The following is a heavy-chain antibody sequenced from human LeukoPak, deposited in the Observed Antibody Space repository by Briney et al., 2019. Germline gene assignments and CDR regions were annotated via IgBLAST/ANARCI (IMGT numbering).Heavy chain of an antibody. J-gene: IGHJ5*02. CDR3: ARDRPHSSSWPGSGFDP. CDR1: GCIFSSYG. Sequence: SVRVSCKATGCIFSSYGIGWVRQATGQWLEWMGGIIPIFGTANYAQKFQGRVTITADESTSTAYMELSSLRSEDTAVYYCARDRPHSSSWPGSGFDPWGQGTLVTVSS. V-gene: IGHV1-69*13. CDR2: IIPIFGTA. D-gene: IGHD6-13*01.